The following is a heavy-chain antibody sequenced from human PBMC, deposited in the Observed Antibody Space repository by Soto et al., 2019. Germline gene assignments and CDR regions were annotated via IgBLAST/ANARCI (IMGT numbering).Heavy chain of an antibody. CDR3: ATVRWELHDAFDI. Sequence: QVQLQESGPGLVKPSQNLSLTCTVSGGYISTGGYYWSWIRQHPGRGLEWIGYIYHSGMTFSNPYLQSRVAISIDTSENQFSLRLSSVTAADTAVYYCATVRWELHDAFDIWGHGTMVSVSS. CDR2: IYHSGMT. CDR1: GGYISTGGYY. D-gene: IGHD4-17*01. J-gene: IGHJ3*02. V-gene: IGHV4-31*03.